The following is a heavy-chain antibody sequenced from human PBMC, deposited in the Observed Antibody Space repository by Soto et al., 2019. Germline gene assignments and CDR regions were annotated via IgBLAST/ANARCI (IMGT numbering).Heavy chain of an antibody. V-gene: IGHV4-34*01. CDR1: GGPFGGFY. CDR2: IHHGGST. J-gene: IGHJ4*02. D-gene: IGHD3-10*01. CDR3: ARGYRISMVILTTNYFDS. Sequence: QVQLQQWGAGLLKPSETLSLTCAVNGGPFGGFYWTRIRQSPGKGLEWIGEIHHGGSTNYNPSLTSRVTMSLDTSKNQFSLKLTPVTAADTAVYYCARGYRISMVILTTNYFDSCGQGTPGTVSS.